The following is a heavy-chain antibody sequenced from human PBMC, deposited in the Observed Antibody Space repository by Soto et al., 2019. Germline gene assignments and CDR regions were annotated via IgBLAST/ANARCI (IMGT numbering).Heavy chain of an antibody. J-gene: IGHJ6*02. D-gene: IGHD1-26*01. CDR3: ARDREWELLRDYYYGMDV. CDR1: GFTFSSYG. V-gene: IGHV3-33*01. Sequence: GGSLRLSCAASGFTFSSYGMHWVRQAPGKGLEWVAVIWYDGSNKYYADSVKGRFTISRDNSKNTLYLQMNSLRAEDTAVYYCARDREWELLRDYYYGMDVWGQGTTVTVSS. CDR2: IWYDGSNK.